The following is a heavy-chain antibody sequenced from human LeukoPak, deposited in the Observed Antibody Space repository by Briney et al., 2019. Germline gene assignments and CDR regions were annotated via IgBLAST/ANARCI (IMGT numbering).Heavy chain of an antibody. CDR1: GFTFSSYG. Sequence: GGSLRLSCAASGFTFSSYGMHWVRQAPGKGLEWVAFIRYDGSNKYYADSVKGRFTISRDNSKNTLYLQMNSLRAEDTAVYYCAVRDCGGDCYVDAFDIWDQGTMVTVSS. CDR2: IRYDGSNK. J-gene: IGHJ3*02. V-gene: IGHV3-30*02. CDR3: AVRDCGGDCYVDAFDI. D-gene: IGHD2-21*02.